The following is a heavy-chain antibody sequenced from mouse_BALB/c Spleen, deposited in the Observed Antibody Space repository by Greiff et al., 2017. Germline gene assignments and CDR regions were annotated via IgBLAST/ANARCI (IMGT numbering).Heavy chain of an antibody. D-gene: IGHD1-1*01. V-gene: IGHV2-9*02. CDR2: IWAGGST. CDR1: GFSLTSYG. J-gene: IGHJ3*01. CDR3: AIEDDGSSYAY. Sequence: QVQLKESGPGLVAPSQSLSITCTVSGFSLTSYGVHWVRQPPGKGLEWLGVIWAGGSTNYNSALMSRLSISKDNSKSQVFLKMNSLQADDTAMYYCAIEDDGSSYAYWGQGTLVTVSA.